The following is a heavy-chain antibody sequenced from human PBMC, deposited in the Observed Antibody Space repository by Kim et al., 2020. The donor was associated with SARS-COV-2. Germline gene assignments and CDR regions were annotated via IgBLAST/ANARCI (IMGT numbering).Heavy chain of an antibody. D-gene: IGHD1-7*01. CDR3: ARDRSWNYGDYYYYGMEV. Sequence: GGSLRLSCAASGFTFSDYYMSWIRQAPGKGLEWVSYISSSSSYTNYADSVKGRFTISRDNAKNSLYLQMNSLRAEDTAVYYCARDRSWNYGDYYYYGMEVWGQGTTVTVSS. CDR1: GFTFSDYY. J-gene: IGHJ6*02. V-gene: IGHV3-11*05. CDR2: ISSSSSYT.